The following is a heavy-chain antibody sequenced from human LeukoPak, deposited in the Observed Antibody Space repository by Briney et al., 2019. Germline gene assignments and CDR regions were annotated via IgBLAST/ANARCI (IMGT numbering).Heavy chain of an antibody. V-gene: IGHV3-21*03. CDR2: ISSSSSYI. J-gene: IGHJ4*02. CDR3: TTEYNLNYYDSSGYYY. Sequence: PGGSLRLSCAASGFTFTSYSMNWVRRTPGKGLEWVSSISSSSSYIYYADSVKGRFTISRDNAKNSLYLQMNSLKTEDTAVYYCTTEYNLNYYDSSGYYYWGQGTLVTVSS. D-gene: IGHD3-22*01. CDR1: GFTFTSYS.